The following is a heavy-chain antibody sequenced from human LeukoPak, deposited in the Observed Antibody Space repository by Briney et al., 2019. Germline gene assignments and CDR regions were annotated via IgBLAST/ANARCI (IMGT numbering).Heavy chain of an antibody. D-gene: IGHD6-19*01. J-gene: IGHJ5*02. CDR3: TRHVGGSGWYLTGWFDP. V-gene: IGHV3-33*01. Sequence: PGGSLRLSCAASGFTFSSYGMHWVRQAPGKGLEWVAVIWYDGSNKYYADSVKGRFTISRDNSKNTLYLQMNSLKTEDTAVYYCTRHVGGSGWYLTGWFDPWGQGTLVTVSS. CDR1: GFTFSSYG. CDR2: IWYDGSNK.